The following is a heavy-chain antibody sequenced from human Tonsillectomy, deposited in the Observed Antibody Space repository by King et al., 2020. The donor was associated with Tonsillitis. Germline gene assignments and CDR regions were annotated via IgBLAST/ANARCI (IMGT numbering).Heavy chain of an antibody. Sequence: VQLVESGGGVVQPGGSLRLSCAASGFTFNSYPMHWVRQAPGKGLEWVAVISYDGSDKYNADSDKGRFTISRDNSKNTLRLQMNSLRAEDTAVYYCARGEGWELLPHAFDICGQGTMVTVSS. D-gene: IGHD1-26*01. V-gene: IGHV3-30*01. CDR1: GFTFNSYP. J-gene: IGHJ3*02. CDR3: ARGEGWELLPHAFDI. CDR2: ISYDGSDK.